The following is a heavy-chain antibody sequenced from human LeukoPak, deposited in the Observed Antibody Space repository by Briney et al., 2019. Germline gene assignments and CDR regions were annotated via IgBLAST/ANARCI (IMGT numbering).Heavy chain of an antibody. CDR2: IYPGDSDT. CDR1: GYSFTSYW. Sequence: GESLQISCKGSGYSFTSYWIGWVRQLPGKGLEWMGIIYPGDSDTRYSPSFQGQVTISADKSISTAYLQWSSLKASDTAMYYCARRSSSWDFDYWGQGTLVTVSS. D-gene: IGHD6-13*01. V-gene: IGHV5-51*01. J-gene: IGHJ4*02. CDR3: ARRSSSWDFDY.